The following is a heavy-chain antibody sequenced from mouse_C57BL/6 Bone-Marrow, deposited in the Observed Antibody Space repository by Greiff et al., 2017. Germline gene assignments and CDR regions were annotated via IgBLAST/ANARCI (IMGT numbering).Heavy chain of an antibody. V-gene: IGHV14-4*01. CDR1: GFNIKDDY. CDR2: IDPENGDT. CDR3: TTYRDGCYTWFAY. Sequence: VQLQQSGAELVRPGASVKLSCTASGFNIKDDYMHWVKQRPEQGLEWIGWIDPENGDTEYASKFQGKATITADTSSNTAYLQLSSLTSEDTAVYYCTTYRDGCYTWFAYWGQGTLVTVSA. D-gene: IGHD2-3*01. J-gene: IGHJ3*01.